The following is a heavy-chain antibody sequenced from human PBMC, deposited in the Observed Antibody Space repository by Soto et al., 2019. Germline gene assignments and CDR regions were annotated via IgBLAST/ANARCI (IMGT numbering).Heavy chain of an antibody. D-gene: IGHD5-18*01. CDR3: ARDSETYSYGYRNFDY. V-gene: IGHV3-30-3*01. J-gene: IGHJ4*02. Sequence: QVQLVESGGGVVQPGRSLRLSCAASGFTFSSYAMHWVRQAPGKRLEWVAVISYDGSNKYYADSVKGRFTISRDNSKNTLYLQMNSLRAEDTAVYYCARDSETYSYGYRNFDYWGQGTLVTVSS. CDR2: ISYDGSNK. CDR1: GFTFSSYA.